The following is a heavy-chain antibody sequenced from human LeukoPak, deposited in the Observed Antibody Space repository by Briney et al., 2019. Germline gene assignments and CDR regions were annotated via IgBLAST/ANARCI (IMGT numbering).Heavy chain of an antibody. Sequence: PSETLSLTCAVYGEXXRXXFXXXXXXXPGXGLEWIGEINHSGNTYYNPSLESRAAISLDTSKKQLSLRLTSVTAADTAVYYCAIEQYWGQGTLVTVSS. J-gene: IGHJ4*02. CDR3: AIEQY. D-gene: IGHD1/OR15-1a*01. CDR2: INHSGNT. V-gene: IGHV4-34*08. CDR1: GEXXRXXF.